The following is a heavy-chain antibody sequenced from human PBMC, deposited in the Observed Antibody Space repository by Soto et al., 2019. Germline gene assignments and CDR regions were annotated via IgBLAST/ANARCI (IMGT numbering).Heavy chain of an antibody. CDR3: ARGPYCSSTSCYRYYYYYYYMDV. Sequence: SETLSLTCGVYGGSFSGYYWSWILQPPGKGLEWIGEINHSGSTNYNPSLKSRVTISVDTSKNQFSLKLSSVTAADTAVYYCARGPYCSSTSCYRYYYYYYYMDVWGKGTTVTVSS. V-gene: IGHV4-34*01. J-gene: IGHJ6*03. CDR1: GGSFSGYY. D-gene: IGHD2-2*02. CDR2: INHSGST.